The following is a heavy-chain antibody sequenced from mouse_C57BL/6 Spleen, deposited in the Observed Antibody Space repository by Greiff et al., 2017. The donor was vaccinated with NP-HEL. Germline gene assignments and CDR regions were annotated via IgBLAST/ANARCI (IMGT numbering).Heavy chain of an antibody. CDR1: GYTFTSYW. D-gene: IGHD2-2*01. CDR3: ARWLPHYYAMDD. V-gene: IGHV1-50*01. Sequence: QVQLQQPGAELVKPGASVKLSCKASGYTFTSYWMQWVKQRPGQGLEWIGEIDPSDSYTNYNQKFKGKATLTVDTSSSTAYMQLSSLTSEDSAVYYCARWLPHYYAMDDWGQGTSVTVAS. J-gene: IGHJ4*01. CDR2: IDPSDSYT.